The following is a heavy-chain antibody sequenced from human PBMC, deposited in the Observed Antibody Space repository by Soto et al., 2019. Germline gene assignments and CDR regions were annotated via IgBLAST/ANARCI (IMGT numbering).Heavy chain of an antibody. D-gene: IGHD3-22*01. Sequence: QVQLQESGPGLVKPSQTLSLTCTVSGGSISSGDYYWSWIRQPPGKGLEWIGYIYYSGSTYYNPSLKSRVTISVDTSKNQFSLKLSSVTATDTAVYYCAREKPNYYDTRDFDYWGQGTLVTVSS. CDR3: AREKPNYYDTRDFDY. V-gene: IGHV4-30-4*01. CDR2: IYYSGST. CDR1: GGSISSGDYY. J-gene: IGHJ4*02.